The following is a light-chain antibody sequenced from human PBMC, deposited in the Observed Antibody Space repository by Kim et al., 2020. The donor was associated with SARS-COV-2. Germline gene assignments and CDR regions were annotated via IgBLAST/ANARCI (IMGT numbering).Light chain of an antibody. J-gene: IGKJ1*01. CDR3: QQYGSSPGT. CDR2: GAS. V-gene: IGKV3-20*01. Sequence: SPGGRATLACRASQSVSSSYVAWYQQKPGQAPRLLIYGASSRATGIPDRFSGSGSGTDFTLTISRLEPEDFAVYYCQQYGSSPGTFGQGTKVDIK. CDR1: QSVSSSY.